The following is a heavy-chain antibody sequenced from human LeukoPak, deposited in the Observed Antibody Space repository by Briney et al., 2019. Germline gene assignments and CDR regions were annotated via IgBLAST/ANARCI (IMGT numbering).Heavy chain of an antibody. V-gene: IGHV1-2*02. CDR2: INPNSGGT. CDR3: ARDPGGKQGFDY. D-gene: IGHD3-16*01. J-gene: IGHJ4*02. CDR1: GYTFTGYY. Sequence: ASVKVSCKASGYTFTGYYMHWVRQAPGQGLEWMGWINPNSGGTNYAQKFQDRVTMTRDTSISTAYMVLSRLRSDDMALYYFARDPGGKQGFDYWGQGTLVTVSS.